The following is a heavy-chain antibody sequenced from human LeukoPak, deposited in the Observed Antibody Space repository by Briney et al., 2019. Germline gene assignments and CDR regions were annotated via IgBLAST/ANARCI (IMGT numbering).Heavy chain of an antibody. Sequence: SETLSLTCSVSGGSVSSGGYHWSWIRQPPGKGLEWIGYIYHSGSAYYNPSLKSRVTISVDTSKSQFSLKLSSVTTADTALYYCARYASGSYYWFDPWGQGTLVTVSS. CDR1: GGSVSSGGYH. CDR2: IYHSGSA. D-gene: IGHD3-10*01. V-gene: IGHV4-61*08. J-gene: IGHJ5*02. CDR3: ARYASGSYYWFDP.